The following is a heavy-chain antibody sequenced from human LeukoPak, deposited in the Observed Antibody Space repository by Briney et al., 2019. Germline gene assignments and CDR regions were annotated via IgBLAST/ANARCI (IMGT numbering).Heavy chain of an antibody. CDR3: ARGSQPAGDY. Sequence: PSETLSLTCAVYGGSFSGYYWSWIRQPPGKGLEWIGEINHSGSSNYNPSLKSRVTISLATSKNQFSLKLSSVTAADTAVYYCARGSQPAGDYWGQGTLVTVSS. CDR1: GGSFSGYY. J-gene: IGHJ4*02. V-gene: IGHV4-34*01. D-gene: IGHD2-15*01. CDR2: INHSGSS.